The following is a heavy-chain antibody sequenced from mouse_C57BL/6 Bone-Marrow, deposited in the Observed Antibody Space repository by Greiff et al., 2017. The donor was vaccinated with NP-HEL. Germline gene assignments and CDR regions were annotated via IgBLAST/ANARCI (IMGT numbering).Heavy chain of an antibody. V-gene: IGHV1-18*01. J-gene: IGHJ1*03. Sequence: QLQQSGPELVKPGASVKIPCKASGYTFTDYNMDWVKQSHGKSLEWIGDINPNNGGTIYNQKFKGKATLTVDKSSSTAYMELRSLTSEDTAVYYCARSVYYGNFYWYFDVWGTGTTVTVSS. CDR3: ARSVYYGNFYWYFDV. CDR1: GYTFTDYN. D-gene: IGHD2-1*01. CDR2: INPNNGGT.